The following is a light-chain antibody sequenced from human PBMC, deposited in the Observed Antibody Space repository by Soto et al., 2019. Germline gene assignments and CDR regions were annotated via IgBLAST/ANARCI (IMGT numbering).Light chain of an antibody. J-gene: IGLJ1*01. V-gene: IGLV2-11*01. Sequence: QSALTQPRSVSGSPGQSVTISCTGTSSDVGGYNYVSWYQQRPGKAPKLLIYDVNKRPSGVPDRFSGSKSGNTASLTISGLQAEDDADYYCCSYADTLYVFGTGTQLTVL. CDR2: DVN. CDR3: CSYADTLYV. CDR1: SSDVGGYNY.